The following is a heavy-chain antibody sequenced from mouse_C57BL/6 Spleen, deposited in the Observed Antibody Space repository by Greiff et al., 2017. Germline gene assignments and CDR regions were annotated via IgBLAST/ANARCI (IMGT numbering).Heavy chain of an antibody. Sequence: QVQLQQSGAELARPGASVKLSCKASGYTFTSYGISWVKQRPGQGLEWIGEIYPRSGNTYYNEKFKGKATLTADKSSSTAYLELRSLTAADSAVYFCSREITSVWDYFDYWGQGTTLTVSS. CDR1: GYTFTSYG. V-gene: IGHV1-81*01. CDR2: IYPRSGNT. CDR3: SREITSVWDYFDY. D-gene: IGHD1-1*01. J-gene: IGHJ2*01.